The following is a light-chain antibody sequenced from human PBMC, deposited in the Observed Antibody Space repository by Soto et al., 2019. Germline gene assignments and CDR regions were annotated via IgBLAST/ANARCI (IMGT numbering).Light chain of an antibody. V-gene: IGLV1-51*01. CDR1: SSNIGNNS. J-gene: IGLJ3*02. CDR2: DNN. Sequence: QSVLTQPPSVSAAPGQRVSISCSGNSSNIGNNSVSWYQQFPGTAPRLLIYDNNQRPSGIPARFSGSKSGTSATLAITGLQTGDEAEFDCGAWESSLSGGRAVFGGGTKLTVL. CDR3: GAWESSLSGGRAV.